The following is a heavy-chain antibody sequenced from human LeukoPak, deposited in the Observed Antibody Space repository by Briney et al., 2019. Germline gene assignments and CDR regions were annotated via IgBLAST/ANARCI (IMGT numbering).Heavy chain of an antibody. D-gene: IGHD1-26*01. J-gene: IGHJ4*02. V-gene: IGHV3-74*01. Sequence: GGSLRLSCAASGFTFSSYWMHWVRQTPGKGLVWVSRINSDGSSTSYADSVKGRFTISRDNSKNTLYLQMNSLRAEDTAVYYCAREVGARTYYFDYWGQGTLVTVSS. CDR3: AREVGARTYYFDY. CDR1: GFTFSSYW. CDR2: INSDGSST.